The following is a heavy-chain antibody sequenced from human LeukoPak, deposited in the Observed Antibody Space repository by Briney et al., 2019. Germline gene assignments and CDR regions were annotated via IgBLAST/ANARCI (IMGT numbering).Heavy chain of an antibody. CDR1: GYSFTNYW. CDR3: ARRSPNTPFLEY. V-gene: IGHV5-51*01. D-gene: IGHD2/OR15-2a*01. Sequence: GESLKISCKGSGYSFTNYWIAWMRLMPGKGLEWMGIIYPGDSDTTYSPSFQGQVTISADKSISTAYLQWSSLKASDTAMYYCARRSPNTPFLEYWGQGTLVTVSS. CDR2: IYPGDSDT. J-gene: IGHJ4*02.